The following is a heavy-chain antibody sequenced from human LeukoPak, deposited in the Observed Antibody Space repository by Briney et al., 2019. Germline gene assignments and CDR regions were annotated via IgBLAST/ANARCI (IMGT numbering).Heavy chain of an antibody. V-gene: IGHV4-30-4*01. D-gene: IGHD3-10*01. CDR1: VGSISSGDYY. Sequence: SETLSLTCTVSVGSISSGDYYWSWIRQPPGKGLEWIGYIYYSGSTYYNPSLKSRVTISVDTSKNQFSLKLSSVTAADTAVYYCARVYGSGRLTNTADYWGQGTLVTVSS. J-gene: IGHJ4*02. CDR3: ARVYGSGRLTNTADY. CDR2: IYYSGST.